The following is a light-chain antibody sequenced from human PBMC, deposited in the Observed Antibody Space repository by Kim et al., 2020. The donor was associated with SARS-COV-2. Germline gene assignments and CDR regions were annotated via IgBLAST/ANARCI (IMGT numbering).Light chain of an antibody. CDR2: VAS. Sequence: EIVLTQSPGTLSLSPGERATLSCRASQTITNNYLAWYQQKPGQAPRLLIYVASSRATGIPDRFSGSGSGTDFTLTISRLEPEDFAVYYCQQYGTSPGTFGQGTKVDIK. CDR3: QQYGTSPGT. J-gene: IGKJ1*01. CDR1: QTITNNY. V-gene: IGKV3-20*01.